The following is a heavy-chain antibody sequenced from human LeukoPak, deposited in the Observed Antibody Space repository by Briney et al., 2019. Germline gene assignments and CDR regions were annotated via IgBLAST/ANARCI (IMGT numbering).Heavy chain of an antibody. CDR3: ARYGLLGISEINGFDN. V-gene: IGHV4-39*07. Sequence: SETLSLTCAVSGGSISSSIHYWAWIRQPPRKGLEWIGSIYYSGSTYYNPSIKSRVTISLYLSEGQFSLNLNSVTAADTAVYYCARYGLLGISEINGFDNWGQGTMVTVSS. CDR1: GGSISSSIHY. J-gene: IGHJ3*02. D-gene: IGHD2-15*01. CDR2: IYYSGST.